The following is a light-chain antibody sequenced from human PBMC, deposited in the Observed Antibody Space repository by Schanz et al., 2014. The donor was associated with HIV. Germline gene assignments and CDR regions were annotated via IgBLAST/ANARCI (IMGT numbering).Light chain of an antibody. Sequence: QSALTQPASVSGSPGQSISISCTGTSGDVGSYNYVSWYQQHPGKAPKLMIYDVSNRPSGVSSRFSGSKSDNTASLTISGLQVEDEADYYCCSYAGSYTFYVFGTGTKLTVL. V-gene: IGLV2-14*03. J-gene: IGLJ1*01. CDR1: SGDVGSYNY. CDR2: DVS. CDR3: CSYAGSYTFYV.